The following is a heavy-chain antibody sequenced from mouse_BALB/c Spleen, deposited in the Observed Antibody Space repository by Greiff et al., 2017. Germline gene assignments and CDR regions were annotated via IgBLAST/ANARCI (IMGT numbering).Heavy chain of an antibody. V-gene: IGHV1S29*02. D-gene: IGHD1-1*01. CDR1: GYTFTDYN. J-gene: IGHJ1*01. CDR3: ARDYGSGYGYFDV. Sequence: EVQLQQSGPELVKPGASVKISCKASGYTFTDYNMHWVKQSHGKSLEWIGYIYPYNGGTGYNQKFKSKATLTVDNSSSTAYMELRSLTSEDSAVYYCARDYGSGYGYFDVWGAGTTVTVSS. CDR2: IYPYNGGT.